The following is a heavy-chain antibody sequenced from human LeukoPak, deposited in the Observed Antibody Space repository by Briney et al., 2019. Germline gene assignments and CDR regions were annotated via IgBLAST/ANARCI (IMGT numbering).Heavy chain of an antibody. Sequence: GGPLRLSCAASGFTFSSYWMHWVRQAPGKGLVWISRINSDGSSTSYADSVKGRFTISRDNAKNTLYLQMNSLRAEDTAVYYCARWGGYSYGYYYWGQGTLVTVSS. CDR1: GFTFSSYW. D-gene: IGHD5-18*01. CDR2: INSDGSST. V-gene: IGHV3-74*01. CDR3: ARWGGYSYGYYY. J-gene: IGHJ4*02.